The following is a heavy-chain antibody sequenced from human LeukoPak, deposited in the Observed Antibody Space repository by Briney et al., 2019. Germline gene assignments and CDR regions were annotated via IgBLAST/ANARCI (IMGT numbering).Heavy chain of an antibody. CDR2: IYYSGST. CDR1: GGSISSGGYY. CDR3: AREPLSGMDV. Sequence: PSETLSLTCTVSGGSISSGGYYWSWIRQHPGKGLEWIGYIYYSGSTYYNPSLKSRVTISVDTSKNLFSLKLSSVTAADTAVYYCAREPLSGMDVWGQGTTVTVSS. J-gene: IGHJ6*02. V-gene: IGHV4-31*03.